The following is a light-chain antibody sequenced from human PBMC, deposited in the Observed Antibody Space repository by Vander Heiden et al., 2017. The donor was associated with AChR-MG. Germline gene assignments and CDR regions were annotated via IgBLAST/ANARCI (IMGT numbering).Light chain of an antibody. CDR3: LQDYNFPLT. V-gene: IGKV1-6*01. CDR2: AAS. Sequence: AIQMTQSPSPLSASVGDRVTIPCRASQGIRNDLGWYQQKPGKAPKLLIYAASSLQSGVPLRFGGSGSGTDFTLTISSLQPDDFATYYCLQDYNFPLTFGPGTKVDIK. J-gene: IGKJ3*01. CDR1: QGIRND.